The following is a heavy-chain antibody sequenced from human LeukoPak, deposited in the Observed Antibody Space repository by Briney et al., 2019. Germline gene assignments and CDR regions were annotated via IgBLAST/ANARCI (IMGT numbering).Heavy chain of an antibody. CDR1: GFTFSSYS. J-gene: IGHJ4*02. CDR3: ARDRYYYDSSGYYPMSDY. CDR2: ISSSSSYI. Sequence: GGSLRLSCAASGFTFSSYSMNWVRQAPGKGLEWVSSISSSSSYIYYADSVKGRFTISRDNANNSLYLQMNSLRAEDTAVYYCARDRYYYDSSGYYPMSDYWGQGTLVTVSS. V-gene: IGHV3-21*01. D-gene: IGHD3-22*01.